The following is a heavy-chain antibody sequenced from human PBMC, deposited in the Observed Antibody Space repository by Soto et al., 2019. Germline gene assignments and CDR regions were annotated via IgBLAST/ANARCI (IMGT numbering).Heavy chain of an antibody. CDR1: GGTFSSYA. Sequence: ASVKVSCKASGGTFSSYAISWVRQAPGQGLEWMGGIIPIFGTANYAQKFQGRVTITADESTSTAYMELSSLRSEDTAVYYCARSQDPIVVVPAAIGDYYYYYYGMDVWGQGTTVTVSS. D-gene: IGHD2-2*01. CDR2: IIPIFGTA. V-gene: IGHV1-69*13. J-gene: IGHJ6*02. CDR3: ARSQDPIVVVPAAIGDYYYYYYGMDV.